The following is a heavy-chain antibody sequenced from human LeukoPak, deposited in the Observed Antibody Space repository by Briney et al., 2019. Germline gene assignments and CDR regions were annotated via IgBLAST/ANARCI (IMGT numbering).Heavy chain of an antibody. J-gene: IGHJ4*02. V-gene: IGHV4-31*03. CDR3: ARGGALGPPYFDY. CDR1: GGSISSGGYY. CDR2: IYGRGRT. Sequence: SETLSLTCTVSGGSISSGGYYWSWIRQPPGKGLEWFGYIYGRGRTFYSPLLKRRVNISENTSKNQFSLKLSSVAAADTAVYYCARGGALGPPYFDYWGQGTLVTVSS. D-gene: IGHD3-16*01.